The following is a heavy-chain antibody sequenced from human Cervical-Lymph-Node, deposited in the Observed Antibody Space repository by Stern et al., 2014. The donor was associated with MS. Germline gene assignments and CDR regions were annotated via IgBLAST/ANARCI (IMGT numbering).Heavy chain of an antibody. V-gene: IGHV1-69*06. CDR3: ARDQGDYGSGSEDSWFDP. Sequence: QVQLVQYGDEVKKPGSSVKVSCKASRDTFSHYALSWVRQAPENGLEWMVGIIPGLGATSDAQKFQGRIAISADTATNTLYMELSSLTFEDTAVYFCARDQGDYGSGSEDSWFDPWGQGTLVTVSS. CDR2: IIPGLGAT. D-gene: IGHD3-10*01. J-gene: IGHJ5*02. CDR1: RDTFSHYA.